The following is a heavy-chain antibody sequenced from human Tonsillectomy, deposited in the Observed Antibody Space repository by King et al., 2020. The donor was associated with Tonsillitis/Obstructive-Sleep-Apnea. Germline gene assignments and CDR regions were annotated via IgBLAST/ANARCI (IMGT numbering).Heavy chain of an antibody. CDR1: GFTFSSYG. Sequence: VQLVESGGGVVQPGRSLRLSCAASGFTFSSYGMPWVRQAPGKGLEWVAVISNDGSNKNYAASVKGRFTFSRDNSKKTLYLQMNSLRAEDTAVYYCANAGYSSGWYYFDYWGQGTLVTVSS. CDR2: ISNDGSNK. D-gene: IGHD6-19*01. J-gene: IGHJ4*02. V-gene: IGHV3-30*18. CDR3: ANAGYSSGWYYFDY.